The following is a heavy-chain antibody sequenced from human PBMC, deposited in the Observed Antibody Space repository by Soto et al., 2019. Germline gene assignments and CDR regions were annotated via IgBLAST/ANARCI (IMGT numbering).Heavy chain of an antibody. D-gene: IGHD6-13*01. CDR2: ISYDGNNK. V-gene: IGHV3-30*18. CDR3: AKGYIAATGVLDGIDV. CDR1: GFIFRSYG. J-gene: IGHJ3*01. Sequence: QVQLVESGGGVVQPGRSLRLSCAASGFIFRSYGMHWVRQAPGKGLEWVAVISYDGNNKYFADSVKGRFTISRDNFKETVYLQMNSLSTDDTAVYYCAKGYIAATGVLDGIDVWGEGTMVTVSS.